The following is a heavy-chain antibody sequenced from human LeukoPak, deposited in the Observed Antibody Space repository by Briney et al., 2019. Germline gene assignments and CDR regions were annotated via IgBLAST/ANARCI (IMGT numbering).Heavy chain of an antibody. V-gene: IGHV3-30*03. Sequence: GGSLRLSCAASGFTFSSYSMNWVRQAPGKGLEWVAVISYDGSNKYYADSVKGRFTISRDNSKNTLYLQMNSLRAEDTAVYYCASSPIGIIDWGQGTLVTVSS. CDR3: ASSPIGIID. J-gene: IGHJ4*02. D-gene: IGHD3-10*01. CDR1: GFTFSSYS. CDR2: ISYDGSNK.